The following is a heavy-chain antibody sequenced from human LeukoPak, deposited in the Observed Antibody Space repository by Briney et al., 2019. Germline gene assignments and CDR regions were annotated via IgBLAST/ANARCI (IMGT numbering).Heavy chain of an antibody. CDR3: AKDIDKDSRTWYSYYGMDV. Sequence: GGSLRLSCAATGFTFSSYSMNWVRQAPGKGLEWVSSISSSSSYIYYADSVKGRFTISRDNAKNSLYLQMNSLRAEDTAVYYCAKDIDKDSRTWYSYYGMDVWGQGTTVTVSS. V-gene: IGHV3-21*04. CDR1: GFTFSSYS. D-gene: IGHD2-15*01. CDR2: ISSSSSYI. J-gene: IGHJ6*02.